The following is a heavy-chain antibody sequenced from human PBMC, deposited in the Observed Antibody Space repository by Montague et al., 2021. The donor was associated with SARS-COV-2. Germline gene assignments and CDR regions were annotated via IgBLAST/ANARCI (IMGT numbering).Heavy chain of an antibody. Sequence: YADSLKSRITIDPDTSKNQVSLQLRSVNPEDTAVYFCATVRHLGRGMDAWGQGTTVTVSS. D-gene: IGHD7-27*01. J-gene: IGHJ6*02. CDR3: ATVRHLGRGMDA. V-gene: IGHV6-1*01.